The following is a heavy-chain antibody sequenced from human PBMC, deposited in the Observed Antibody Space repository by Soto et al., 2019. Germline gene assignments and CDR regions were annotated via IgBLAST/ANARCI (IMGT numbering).Heavy chain of an antibody. V-gene: IGHV4-4*07. CDR1: GGSISNYF. CDR2: IFSSGNT. Sequence: QVQLQESGPGLVKPSETLSLICTVSGGSISNYFWDWIRQPAGKGLEWIGRIFSSGNTNYNASLKSRVTMSVDTSKHQVSLKLTSMTAAATAVYYCARNVASPGVSGSWGAFDIWGQGTMVTVSS. J-gene: IGHJ3*02. D-gene: IGHD5-12*01. CDR3: ARNVASPGVSGSWGAFDI.